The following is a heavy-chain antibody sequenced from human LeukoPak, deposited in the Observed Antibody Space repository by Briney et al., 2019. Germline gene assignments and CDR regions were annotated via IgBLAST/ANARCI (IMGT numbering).Heavy chain of an antibody. V-gene: IGHV4-59*08. J-gene: IGHJ4*02. Sequence: SETLSLTCTVSGGSISSYFWSWIRQPPGKGLEWIGYIYYSGSTNFNPSLKSRVTISVVTSKSQFSLKPSSVTAADTAVYYCARHELAAAPFDYWGQGTLVTVSS. D-gene: IGHD6-13*01. CDR1: GGSISSYF. CDR3: ARHELAAAPFDY. CDR2: IYYSGST.